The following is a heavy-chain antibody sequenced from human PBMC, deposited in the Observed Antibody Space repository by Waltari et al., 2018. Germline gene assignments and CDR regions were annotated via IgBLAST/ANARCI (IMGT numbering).Heavy chain of an antibody. V-gene: IGHV4-59*01. CDR2: IYYTGST. Sequence: QVQLQESGPILLTPSETLSLLCPVSGGSLCRFYWRWVRQPPGKGLDWIGYIYYTGSTNFNPSLKSRVTMSVDTSKNQFSLKLSSVTAADTAFYYCARGGGGDWEWFDPWGQGTLVTVSS. CDR3: ARGGGGDWEWFDP. J-gene: IGHJ5*02. D-gene: IGHD2-21*02. CDR1: GGSLCRFY.